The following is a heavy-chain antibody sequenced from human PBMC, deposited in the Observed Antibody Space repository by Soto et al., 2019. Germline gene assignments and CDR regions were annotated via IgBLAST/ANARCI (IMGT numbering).Heavy chain of an antibody. V-gene: IGHV4-39*01. CDR3: ARHGRVQLRPFDY. J-gene: IGHJ4*02. CDR2: IYFGGNT. CDR1: GGSVSIPNYY. D-gene: IGHD1-1*01. Sequence: QLHLQESGPGLVKPSGTLSLTCSVSGGSVSIPNYYWAWVRQSPGKGLQWIASIYFGGNTYYNPSLKSRVSIFIDTSTNQFSLNLTSVTAADSSIYFCARHGRVQLRPFDYWGQGIQVAVSS.